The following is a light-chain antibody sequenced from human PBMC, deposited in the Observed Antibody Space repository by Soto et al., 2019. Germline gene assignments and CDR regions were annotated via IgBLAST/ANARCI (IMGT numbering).Light chain of an antibody. CDR2: DAS. V-gene: IGKV1-5*01. CDR3: QQYKSYWT. CDR1: QSIESW. Sequence: IQMTQSPPTLSASVGDRVTISCRASQSIESWLAWYQQKPGKAPRLLIYDASSLESGVPSRFSGSRSGTEFTLTISSLQPDDFATYYCQQYKSYWTFGQGTKVE. J-gene: IGKJ1*01.